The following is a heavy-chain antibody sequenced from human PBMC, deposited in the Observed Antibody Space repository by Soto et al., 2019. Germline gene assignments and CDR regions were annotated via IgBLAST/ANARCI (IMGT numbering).Heavy chain of an antibody. J-gene: IGHJ6*02. CDR1: GGSISSSNW. Sequence: SETLSLTCAVSGGSISSSNWWSWVRQPPGKGLEWIGEIYHSGSTNYNPSLKSRVTISVDKSKNQFSLKLSSVTAADTAVYYCARVGWCSSTSCYVFDYYYYGTDVWGQGTTVTVSS. D-gene: IGHD2-2*01. CDR3: ARVGWCSSTSCYVFDYYYYGTDV. V-gene: IGHV4-4*02. CDR2: IYHSGST.